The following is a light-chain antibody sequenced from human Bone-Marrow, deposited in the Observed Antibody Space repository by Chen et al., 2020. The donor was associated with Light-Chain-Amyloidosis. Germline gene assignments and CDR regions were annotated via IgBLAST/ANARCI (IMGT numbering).Light chain of an antibody. J-gene: IGLJ3*02. Sequence: QSVLTQPPSASGTPGQRATIPCSGSSSNIGSNYVYWYQQLPGTAPKLLIYRNNQRPSGVPDRFSGSKSGTSASLAISGLRSEDEADYYCAAWDDSLSGRVFGGGTKLTVL. CDR1: SSNIGSNY. V-gene: IGLV1-47*01. CDR3: AAWDDSLSGRV. CDR2: RNN.